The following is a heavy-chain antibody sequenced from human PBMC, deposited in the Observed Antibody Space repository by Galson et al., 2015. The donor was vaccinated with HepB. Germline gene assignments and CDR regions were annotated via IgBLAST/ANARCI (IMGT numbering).Heavy chain of an antibody. Sequence: SLRLSCAASGFTFSSYAMHWVRQAPGKGLEWVAVISYDGSNKYYADSVKGRFTISRDNSKNTLYLQMNSLRAEDTAVYYCARVGTRIQLWGSFVYWGQGTLVTVSS. CDR3: ARVGTRIQLWGSFVY. CDR1: GFTFSSYA. CDR2: ISYDGSNK. D-gene: IGHD5-18*01. V-gene: IGHV3-30-3*01. J-gene: IGHJ4*02.